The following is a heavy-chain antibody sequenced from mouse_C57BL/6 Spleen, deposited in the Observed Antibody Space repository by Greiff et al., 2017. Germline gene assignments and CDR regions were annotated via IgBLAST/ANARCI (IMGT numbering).Heavy chain of an antibody. CDR3: AVSADSIYSCFAV. CDR1: GYTFTSYW. CDR2: IDPSDSYT. J-gene: IGHJ3*01. D-gene: IGHD2-5*01. Sequence: QVQLQQPGAELVKPGASVKLSCKASGYTFTSYWMQWVKQRPGQGLEWIGEIDPSDSYTNYNQKFKGKATLTVDTSSSTAYMQLSRLTSADSAVDYCAVSADSIYSCFAVWGKGTMVTVSA. V-gene: IGHV1-50*01.